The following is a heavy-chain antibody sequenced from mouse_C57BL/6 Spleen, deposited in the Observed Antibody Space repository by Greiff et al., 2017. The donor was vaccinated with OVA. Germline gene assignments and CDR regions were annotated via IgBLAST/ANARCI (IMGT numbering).Heavy chain of an antibody. CDR1: GYTFTSYW. Sequence: QVQLQQPGAELVKPGASVKLSCKASGYTFTSYWMHWVKQRPGQGLEWIGMIYPNSGSTNYNEKFKSKATLTVDKSSSTAYMKLGSLTSEDSAVYYSARSVRYGYDGWGQESLVTVSA. CDR3: ARSVRYGYDG. CDR2: IYPNSGST. V-gene: IGHV1-64*01. D-gene: IGHD2-2*01. J-gene: IGHJ3*01.